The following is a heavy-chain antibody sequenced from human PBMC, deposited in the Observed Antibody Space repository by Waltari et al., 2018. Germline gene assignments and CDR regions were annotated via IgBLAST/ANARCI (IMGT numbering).Heavy chain of an antibody. CDR2: SNSDGSET. V-gene: IGHV3-74*01. CDR3: ARPGAMGAYSSSARDRAFDI. Sequence: EVQQVESGGGFVQPGVSLRVSCPAPGLPFSTYWLHCVLHAPGKGLVWISRSNSDGSETTYADSVKGRFTISRDNAKNKLYVQMNSLRGEDTAVYYCARPGAMGAYSSSARDRAFDIWGQGTMVTVSS. D-gene: IGHD6-6*01. J-gene: IGHJ3*02. CDR1: GLPFSTYW.